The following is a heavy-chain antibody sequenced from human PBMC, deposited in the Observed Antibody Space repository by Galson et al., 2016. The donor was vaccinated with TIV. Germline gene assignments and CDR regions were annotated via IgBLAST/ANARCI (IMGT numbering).Heavy chain of an antibody. Sequence: SVKVSCKASGYPFSAYYIHWVRQAPGQGLEWMGWINPYSADTNYAQSFQGRVSMTSNTSLNTAYMELSRLIPDDTAIFFCARGFNYGFDFYYGMDVWGQGTTVTVSS. V-gene: IGHV1-2*02. CDR3: ARGFNYGFDFYYGMDV. J-gene: IGHJ6*02. CDR1: GYPFSAYY. CDR2: INPYSADT. D-gene: IGHD5-18*01.